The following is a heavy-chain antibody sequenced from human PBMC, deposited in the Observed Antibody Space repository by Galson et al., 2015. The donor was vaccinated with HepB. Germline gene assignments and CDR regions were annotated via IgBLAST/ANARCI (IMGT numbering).Heavy chain of an antibody. D-gene: IGHD2-15*01. CDR1: GFTFSGYA. CDR2: IPSGSSNI. CDR3: AADAGFDSPWYYFDR. J-gene: IGHJ4*02. V-gene: IGHV3-48*02. Sequence: SLRLSCAASGFTFSGYAMSWVRQTPGKGLEYIAYIPSGSSNIYYAASVKGRFTISRDNVEGSLTLQMTGLRDEDTAVYYCAADAGFDSPWYYFDRWGQGALVTVSS.